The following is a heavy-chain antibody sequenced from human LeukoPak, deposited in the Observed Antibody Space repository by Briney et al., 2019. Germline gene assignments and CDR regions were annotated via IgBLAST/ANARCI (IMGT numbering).Heavy chain of an antibody. D-gene: IGHD2-21*02. CDR3: ARDILAYCGGDCSFDY. J-gene: IGHJ4*02. Sequence: GGSLRLSCAASGFTFSSYAMHWVRQAPGKRLEWVAVISYDGSNKYYADSVKGRFTISRDNSKNTLYLQMNSLRAEVTAVYYCARDILAYCGGDCSFDYWGQGTLVTVSS. V-gene: IGHV3-30*04. CDR1: GFTFSSYA. CDR2: ISYDGSNK.